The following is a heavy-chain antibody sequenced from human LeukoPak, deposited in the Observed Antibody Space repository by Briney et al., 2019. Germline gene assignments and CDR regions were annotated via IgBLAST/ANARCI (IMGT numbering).Heavy chain of an antibody. V-gene: IGHV3-23*01. CDR2: ITGSGGST. D-gene: IGHD3-10*01. Sequence: GGSLRLSCGASGFTFTTYAMTWVRQAPGKGLEWVSSITGSGGSTYYGDSVKGRFTISRDNAKNSLYLQMNSLRAEDTAVYYCARGGRGELWFGEGGDFDYWGQGTLVTVSS. CDR1: GFTFTTYA. J-gene: IGHJ4*02. CDR3: ARGGRGELWFGEGGDFDY.